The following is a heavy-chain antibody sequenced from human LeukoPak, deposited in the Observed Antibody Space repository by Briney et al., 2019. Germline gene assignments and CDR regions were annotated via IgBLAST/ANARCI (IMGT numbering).Heavy chain of an antibody. J-gene: IGHJ4*02. CDR1: GFTFSSYW. D-gene: IGHD3-3*01. Sequence: PGGSLRLSCAASGFTFSSYWMHWVRQAPGKGLVWVSRINTDGSHTTYADSVKGRFTISRDNAKNTLYLQMNSLRAEDTAIYFCAKDRGISVFGVVTAYYFDYWGQGTLVTVSS. CDR3: AKDRGISVFGVVTAYYFDY. V-gene: IGHV3-74*01. CDR2: INTDGSHT.